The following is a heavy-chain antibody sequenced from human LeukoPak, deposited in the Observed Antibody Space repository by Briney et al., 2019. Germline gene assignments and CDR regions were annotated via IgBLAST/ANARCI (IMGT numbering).Heavy chain of an antibody. Sequence: SSETPSLTCTVSGGSISNYHWSWIRQPAGKGLEWISQIHTSGSTNYNPPLKSRVTMSIDTPENQLSLTIRSVTAADTAVYYCARRDISSGWSFDYWGQGILVTVSS. CDR2: IHTSGST. J-gene: IGHJ4*02. CDR3: ARRDISSGWSFDY. CDR1: GGSISNYH. D-gene: IGHD6-19*01. V-gene: IGHV4-4*07.